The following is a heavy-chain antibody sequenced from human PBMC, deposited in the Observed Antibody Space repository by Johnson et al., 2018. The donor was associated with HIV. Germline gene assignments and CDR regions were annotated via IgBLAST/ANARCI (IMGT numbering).Heavy chain of an antibody. CDR3: ARKQWLAKISSDAFDI. Sequence: QVQLVESGGGVVQPGTSLRLSCAASGFTFSSYGMHWVRQAPGKGLEWVAVTWFDGINKYYADSVKGRFTISRDNSKNTLYLQMNSLRAEDTAVYYCARKQWLAKISSDAFDIWVQGTMVTVSS. CDR2: TWFDGINK. CDR1: GFTFSSYG. D-gene: IGHD6-19*01. V-gene: IGHV3-33*08. J-gene: IGHJ3*02.